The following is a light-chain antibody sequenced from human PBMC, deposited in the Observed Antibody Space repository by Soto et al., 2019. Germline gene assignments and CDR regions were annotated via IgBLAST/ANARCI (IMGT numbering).Light chain of an antibody. CDR3: QHRYNWPLT. CDR1: QTISDY. Sequence: DIQVTQSPRSRSSGLGGIVTITCRASQTISDYLHWYQQKPGKAPTLLIYGSSSLQTGVPPRFSGSGSGTDFTLTINSLEPEDFAIYYCQHRYNWPLTFGAGTKVDIK. J-gene: IGKJ4*01. V-gene: IGKV1-39*01. CDR2: GSS.